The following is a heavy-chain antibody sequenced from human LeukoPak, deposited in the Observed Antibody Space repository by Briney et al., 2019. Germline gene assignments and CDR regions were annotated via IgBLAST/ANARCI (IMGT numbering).Heavy chain of an antibody. D-gene: IGHD3-22*01. V-gene: IGHV3-43*01. J-gene: IGHJ4*02. CDR2: ISWDGGST. CDR3: ARDDSSGYYLGVFDY. Sequence: PGRSLRLSCAASGFTFDDYTMHWVRQAPGKGLEWVSLISWDGGSTYYADSVKGRFTISRDNSKNSLYLQMNSLRTEDTALYYCARDDSSGYYLGVFDYWGQGTLVTVSS. CDR1: GFTFDDYT.